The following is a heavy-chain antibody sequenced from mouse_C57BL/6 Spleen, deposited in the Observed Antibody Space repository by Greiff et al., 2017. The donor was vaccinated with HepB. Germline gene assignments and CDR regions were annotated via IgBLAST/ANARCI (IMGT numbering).Heavy chain of an antibody. J-gene: IGHJ2*01. V-gene: IGHV10-1*01. Sequence: EVQVVESGGGLVQPKGSLKLSCAASGFSFNTYAMNWVRQAPGKGLEWVARIRSKSNNYATYYADSVKDRFTISRDDSESMLYLQMNNVKTEDTAMYNCVRHSGGFDYWGQGTTLTVSS. CDR1: GFSFNTYA. D-gene: IGHD3-1*01. CDR2: IRSKSNNYAT. CDR3: VRHSGGFDY.